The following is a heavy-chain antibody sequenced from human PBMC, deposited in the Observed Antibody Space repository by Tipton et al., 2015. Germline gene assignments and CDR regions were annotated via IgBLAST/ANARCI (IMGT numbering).Heavy chain of an antibody. D-gene: IGHD1-14*01. CDR1: GGSVKSGTYF. Sequence: LRLSCTVSGGSVKSGTYFWTWIRQAPGKGLEWIGYIHYGGTTNYNPSLKSRVTISLDTSKNQFSLKLTSVTAADAAVYYCARDDHQVNAFDIWGQGTTVTVSS. CDR2: IHYGGTT. CDR3: ARDDHQVNAFDI. J-gene: IGHJ3*02. V-gene: IGHV4-61*01.